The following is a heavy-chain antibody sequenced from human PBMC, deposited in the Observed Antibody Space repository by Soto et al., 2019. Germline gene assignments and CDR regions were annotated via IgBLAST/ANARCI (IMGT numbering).Heavy chain of an antibody. V-gene: IGHV4-31*03. CDR3: ARDSHRGGNSEIGTYYYYYGMDV. Sequence: SETLSLTCTVSGGSISSGGYYWSWIRQHPGKCLEWIGYIYYSGSTYYNPSLKSRVTISVDTSKNQFSLKPSSVTAADTAAYYCARDSHRGGNSEIGTYYYYYGMDVWGQGTTVTVYS. D-gene: IGHD4-4*01. CDR1: GGSISSGGYY. CDR2: IYYSGST. J-gene: IGHJ6*02.